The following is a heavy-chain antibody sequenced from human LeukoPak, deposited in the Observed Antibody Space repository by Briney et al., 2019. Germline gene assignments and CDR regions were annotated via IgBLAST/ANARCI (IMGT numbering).Heavy chain of an antibody. V-gene: IGHV2-5*01. Sequence: SGPTLVNPTQTLTLTCTFSGFSLSTSGVGVGWIRQPPGKALEWLALIYWNDDKRYSPSLKSRLTTTKDTSKNQVVLTMTNMDPVDTATYYCAHSGTVTTPHDAFDIWGQGTMVTVSS. CDR3: AHSGTVTTPHDAFDI. CDR2: IYWNDDK. D-gene: IGHD4-17*01. CDR1: GFSLSTSGVG. J-gene: IGHJ3*02.